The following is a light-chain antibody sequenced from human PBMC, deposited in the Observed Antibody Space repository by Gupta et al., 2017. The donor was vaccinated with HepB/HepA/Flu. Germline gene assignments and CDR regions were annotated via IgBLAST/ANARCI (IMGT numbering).Light chain of an antibody. CDR1: QSVGSQ. V-gene: IGKV3-11*01. CDR2: DAS. J-gene: IGKJ5*01. Sequence: EIVLTQSPAILSLSLGERATLSCRASQSVGSQLAWYQQKHGQAPSLLIYDASNRATGIPARFSGSGSGTDFTLTISSLEPADFAVYYCQQRSAWLRTFGQGTRLEIK. CDR3: QQRSAWLRT.